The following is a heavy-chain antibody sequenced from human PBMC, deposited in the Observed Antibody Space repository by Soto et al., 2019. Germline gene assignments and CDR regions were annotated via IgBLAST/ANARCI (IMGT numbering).Heavy chain of an antibody. Sequence: QVQLVESGGGVVQPGRSLTLSCAASGFMFSSYVIHWVRQPPDKGQEWVAFIARDGSNAYYADSVKGRFTISRDNSKNTLYLEMNRLRPEDTAVYYCARDDEGRSDCDHGHWGQGTLVIVSS. CDR1: GFMFSSYV. D-gene: IGHD2-21*01. J-gene: IGHJ4*02. CDR3: ARDDEGRSDCDHGH. CDR2: IARDGSNA. V-gene: IGHV3-30*04.